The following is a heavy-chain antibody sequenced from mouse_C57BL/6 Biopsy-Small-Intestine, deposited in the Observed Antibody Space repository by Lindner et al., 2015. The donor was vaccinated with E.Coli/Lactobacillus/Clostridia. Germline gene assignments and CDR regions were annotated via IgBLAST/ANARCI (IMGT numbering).Heavy chain of an antibody. CDR2: IYPNNGNT. J-gene: IGHJ4*01. V-gene: IGHV1-34*02. CDR3: ARGAYYRYEGYAMDY. Sequence: VQLQESGPELVKPGAPVKISCKASGYTFTDYNMDWVKQSHGKSLEWIGYIYPNNGNTGYNQKFKSKATLTVDKSSSTAYMELHSLTSEDSAVYYCARGAYYRYEGYAMDYWGQGTSVTVSS. D-gene: IGHD2-14*01. CDR1: GYTFTDYN.